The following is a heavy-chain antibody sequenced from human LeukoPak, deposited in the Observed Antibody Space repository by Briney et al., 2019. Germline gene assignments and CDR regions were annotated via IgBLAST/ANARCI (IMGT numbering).Heavy chain of an antibody. J-gene: IGHJ4*02. CDR1: GYTFTGYY. V-gene: IGHV1-2*02. CDR2: INPNSGGT. CDR3: ARDGDGIRDYYGSGSSNFDY. D-gene: IGHD3-10*01. Sequence: ASVKVSCKASGYTFTGYYMHWVRQAPGQGLEWMGWINPNSGGTNYAQKFQGRVTMTRDTSISTAYMELSRLRSDDTAVYYCARDGDGIRDYYGSGSSNFDYWGQGTLVTVSS.